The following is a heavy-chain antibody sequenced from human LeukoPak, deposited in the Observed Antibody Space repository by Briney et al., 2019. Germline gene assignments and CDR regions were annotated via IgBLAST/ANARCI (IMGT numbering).Heavy chain of an antibody. D-gene: IGHD3-10*01. J-gene: IGHJ4*02. CDR3: ARQPHYYGSGQFDY. Sequence: GESLKISCKGSGCSFTSYWIGWVRQMPGEGLEWMGIIYPGDSDTRYSPSFQGQVTISADKSISTAYLQWSSLKASDTAMYYCARQPHYYGSGQFDYWGQGTLVTVSS. CDR1: GCSFTSYW. V-gene: IGHV5-51*01. CDR2: IYPGDSDT.